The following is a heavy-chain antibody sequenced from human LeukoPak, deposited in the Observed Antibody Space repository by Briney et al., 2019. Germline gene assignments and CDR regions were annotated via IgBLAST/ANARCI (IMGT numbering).Heavy chain of an antibody. CDR1: GYSFTTYW. D-gene: IGHD5-12*01. CDR2: IYPGDSDT. CDR3: ARCGYSGYAPDY. J-gene: IGHJ4*02. Sequence: GESLKISCQGSGYSFTTYWLAWVRQMPGKGLEWMGNIYPGDSDTRDSPSFQGQVTISADKSISTAYLQWSSLKASDTAMYYCARCGYSGYAPDYWGQGTLVTVSS. V-gene: IGHV5-51*01.